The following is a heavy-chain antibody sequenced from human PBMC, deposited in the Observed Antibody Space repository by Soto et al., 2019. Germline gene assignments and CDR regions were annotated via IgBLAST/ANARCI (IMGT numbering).Heavy chain of an antibody. D-gene: IGHD3-10*01. V-gene: IGHV3-23*01. CDR2: ISGNGANT. Sequence: VQLLGSGGGLVQPGGSLRLSCAASGLTFSTYAMSWVRQAPGKGLEWVSSISGNGANTYYTDSVKGRFIISRDNSKNTLFLQRNSLSAEDTALYYCAKDRPNYYGSGGGYYKAGGDYWGQGTLVTVSS. CDR3: AKDRPNYYGSGGGYYKAGGDY. CDR1: GLTFSTYA. J-gene: IGHJ4*02.